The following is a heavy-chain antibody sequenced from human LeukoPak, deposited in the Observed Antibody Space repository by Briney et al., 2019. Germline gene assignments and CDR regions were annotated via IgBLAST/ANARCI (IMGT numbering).Heavy chain of an antibody. D-gene: IGHD3-16*02. CDR2: IYVTGT. CDR1: GGSIGTYY. Sequence: SETLSLTCTVSGGSIGTYYWSWIRQSPGKGLEWIGYIYVTGTRYNPYLQSRVTISVDGSRNQFFLKMSSVTAADTAVYYCARHIGGGIEDMDVWGKGTKVIVSS. J-gene: IGHJ6*03. V-gene: IGHV4-59*08. CDR3: ARHIGGGIEDMDV.